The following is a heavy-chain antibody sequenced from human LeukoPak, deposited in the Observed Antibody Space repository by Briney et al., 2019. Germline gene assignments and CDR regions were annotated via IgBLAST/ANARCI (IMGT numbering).Heavy chain of an antibody. J-gene: IGHJ4*02. CDR1: GFTFKTFE. CDR2: ISSGSSTI. CDR3: ARHPNLNDYGVSSPSY. V-gene: IGHV3-48*03. Sequence: GGSLRLSCAASGFTFKTFEMDWVRQAPGRGLEWVSYISSGSSTIYYAGSVKGRFTISRDNAKNSLYLQMDSLRAEDTAVYYCARHPNLNDYGVSSPSYWGQGTLVTVSS. D-gene: IGHD4/OR15-4a*01.